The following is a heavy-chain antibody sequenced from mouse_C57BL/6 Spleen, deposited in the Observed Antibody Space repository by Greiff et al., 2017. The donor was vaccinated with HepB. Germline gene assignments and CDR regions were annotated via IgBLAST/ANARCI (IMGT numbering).Heavy chain of an antibody. CDR3: ARQDVNYFAWFAY. CDR1: GFTFSSYG. J-gene: IGHJ3*01. V-gene: IGHV5-6*01. Sequence: EVNVVESGGDLVKPGGSLKLSCAASGFTFSSYGMSWVRQTPDKRLEWVATISSGGSYTYYPDSVKGRFTISRDNAKNTLYLQMSSLKSEDTAMYYCARQDVNYFAWFAYLGQGTLVTVSA. CDR2: ISSGGSYT. D-gene: IGHD2-1*01.